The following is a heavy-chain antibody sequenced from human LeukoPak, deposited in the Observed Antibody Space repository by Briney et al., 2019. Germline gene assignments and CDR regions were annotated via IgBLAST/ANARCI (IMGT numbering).Heavy chain of an antibody. CDR3: AKKENEDYYDSSGYPPFDY. D-gene: IGHD3-22*01. CDR1: GFTFSSYA. CDR2: ISGSGGST. Sequence: PGGSLRLSCAASGFTFSSYAMSWVRQAPGKGLEWVSAISGSGGSTYYADSVKGRFTISRDNSKNTLYLQMNSLRAKDTAVYYCAKKENEDYYDSSGYPPFDYWGQGTLVTVSS. J-gene: IGHJ4*02. V-gene: IGHV3-23*01.